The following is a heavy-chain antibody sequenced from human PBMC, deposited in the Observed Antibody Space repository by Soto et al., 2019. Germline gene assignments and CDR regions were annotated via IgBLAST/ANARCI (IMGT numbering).Heavy chain of an antibody. D-gene: IGHD3-10*01. CDR3: ARDTYFYCSGSYGP. CDR2: ISSSSSYI. CDR1: GFTFSSYS. V-gene: IGHV3-21*01. Sequence: EVQLVESGGGLVKPGGSLRLSCAASGFTFSSYSMNWVRQAPGKGLEWVSSISSSSSYIYYADSVKGRFTISRDNATNSLYLQMNSLRAEDTAVSYCARDTYFYCSGSYGPWGQGTLVTVSS. J-gene: IGHJ5*02.